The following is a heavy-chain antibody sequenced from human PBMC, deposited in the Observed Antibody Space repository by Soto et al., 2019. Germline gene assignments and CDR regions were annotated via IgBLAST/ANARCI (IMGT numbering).Heavy chain of an antibody. CDR3: ARSAYCGADCYSGFDY. CDR2: IYSGGDT. D-gene: IGHD2-21*02. V-gene: IGHV3-66*01. CDR1: GITVRSHY. J-gene: IGHJ4*02. Sequence: EVLLVESGGGLVQPGGSLRLSCAVSGITVRSHYLSWVRQAPGKGLEWVSIIYSGGDTYYTDPVKGRFTISRDNVKNTLYLQMNNLRAEDTAVYYCARSAYCGADCYSGFDYWGQGTLVTVSS.